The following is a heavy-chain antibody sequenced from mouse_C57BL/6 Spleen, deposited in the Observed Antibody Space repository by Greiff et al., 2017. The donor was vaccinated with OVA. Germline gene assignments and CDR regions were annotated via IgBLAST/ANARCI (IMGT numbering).Heavy chain of an antibody. V-gene: IGHV1-50*01. CDR2: IDPSDSYT. J-gene: IGHJ3*01. Sequence: VKPGASVKLSCKASGYTFTSYWMQWVKQRPGQGLEWIGEIDPSDSYTNYNQKFKGKATLTVDTSSSTAYMQLSSLTSEDSAVYYCAGGFAYWGQGTLVTVSA. CDR1: GYTFTSYW. CDR3: AGGFAY.